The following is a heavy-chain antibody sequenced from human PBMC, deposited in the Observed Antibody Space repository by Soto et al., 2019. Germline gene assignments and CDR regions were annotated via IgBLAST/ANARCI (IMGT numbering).Heavy chain of an antibody. D-gene: IGHD2-2*01. CDR3: AKAPFDIAARPSPIVY. V-gene: IGHV3-23*01. CDR1: GFPFVSCA. Sequence: EVQLLESGVDLVQPGGSLRLASTASGFPFVSCAMNWVREAPGKGLEWVSAISAGGTAFYADSVKGRFTISRDNSRDTVYLQMNSLSAEDTAVYFCAKAPFDIAARPSPIVYWGQGTLVTVSS. CDR2: ISAGGTA. J-gene: IGHJ4*02.